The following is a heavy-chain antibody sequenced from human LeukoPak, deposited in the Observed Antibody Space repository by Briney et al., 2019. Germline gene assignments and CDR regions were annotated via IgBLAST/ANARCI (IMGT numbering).Heavy chain of an antibody. D-gene: IGHD3-16*01. CDR2: IYSNGSS. Sequence: SETLSLTCTVSGGSISYYYWSWIRQPAGKGLEWIGRIYSNGSSKDNPSLKSRATMSVDTSNNKISLKLSSVTAADTAVYYCARIIRGRDHYRYMDVWGTGTTVTVSS. CDR3: ARIIRGRDHYRYMDV. CDR1: GGSISYYY. V-gene: IGHV4-4*07. J-gene: IGHJ6*03.